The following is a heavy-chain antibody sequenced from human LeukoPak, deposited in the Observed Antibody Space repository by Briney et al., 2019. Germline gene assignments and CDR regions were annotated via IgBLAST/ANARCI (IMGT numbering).Heavy chain of an antibody. CDR3: ARDRSYYGSGSYYTHAPNWFDP. Sequence: GGSLRLSCAASGFTFSSYSMNWVRQAPGKGLEWVSYISSSSSTIYYADSVKGRFTISRDNAKNSLHLQMNSLRAEDTAVYYCARDRSYYGSGSYYTHAPNWFDPWGQGTLVTVSS. CDR1: GFTFSSYS. D-gene: IGHD3-10*01. V-gene: IGHV3-48*01. CDR2: ISSSSSTI. J-gene: IGHJ5*02.